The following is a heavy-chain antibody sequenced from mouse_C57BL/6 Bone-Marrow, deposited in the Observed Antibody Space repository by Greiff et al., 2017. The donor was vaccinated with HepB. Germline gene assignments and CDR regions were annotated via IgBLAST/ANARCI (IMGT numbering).Heavy chain of an antibody. J-gene: IGHJ3*01. CDR2: ISSGSSTI. Sequence: EVMLVESGGGLVKPGGSLKLSCAASGFTFSDYGMHWVRQAPEKGLEWLAYISSGSSTIYYADTVKGRFTISRDNAKNTLFLQMTSLRSEDTAMYYCARMVLYYYSFAYWGQGTLVTVSA. CDR1: GFTFSDYG. V-gene: IGHV5-17*01. D-gene: IGHD1-1*01. CDR3: ARMVLYYYSFAY.